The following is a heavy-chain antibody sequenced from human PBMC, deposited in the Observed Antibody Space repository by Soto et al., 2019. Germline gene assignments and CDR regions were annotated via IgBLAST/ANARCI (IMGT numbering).Heavy chain of an antibody. CDR1: GASITTYY. CDR3: ASHENGGTYPLDY. Sequence: QVQLQESGPGLVKPSETLSLTCTVSGASITTYYWAWIRQPPGKGLEYIGHVYYTGSADYSPSLNXRFXMSVDTSKNQFSLKLNSVTAADTALYYCASHENGGTYPLDYWGQGTLVTVSS. V-gene: IGHV4-59*08. CDR2: VYYTGSA. J-gene: IGHJ4*02. D-gene: IGHD1-26*01.